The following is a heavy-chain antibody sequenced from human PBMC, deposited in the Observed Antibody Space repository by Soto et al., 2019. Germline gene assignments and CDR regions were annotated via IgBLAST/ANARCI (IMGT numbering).Heavy chain of an antibody. CDR1: GFPFSISA. V-gene: IGHV3-23*01. J-gene: IGHJ4*02. Sequence: GGSLRLSCAASGFPFSISAMSLVRQSPGKGLEWVSAISGSGASTYYADSVKGRFTISRDNSKNTLYLQMNSLRADDTAVYYCAKNRDGYEYSYFASWGQGTPVTVS. D-gene: IGHD3-16*01. CDR2: ISGSGAST. CDR3: AKNRDGYEYSYFAS.